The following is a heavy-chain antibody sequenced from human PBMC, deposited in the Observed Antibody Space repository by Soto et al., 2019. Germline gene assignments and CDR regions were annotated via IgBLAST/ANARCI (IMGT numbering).Heavy chain of an antibody. Sequence: SETLSLTCTVSGGSISSYYWSWIRQPPGKGLEWIGYIYYSGSTNYNPSLKSRVTISVDTSKNQFSLKLSSVTAADTAVYYCARDRCSGGSCYSQFDYWGQGTLVTVSS. CDR1: GGSISSYY. J-gene: IGHJ4*02. D-gene: IGHD2-15*01. CDR3: ARDRCSGGSCYSQFDY. CDR2: IYYSGST. V-gene: IGHV4-59*01.